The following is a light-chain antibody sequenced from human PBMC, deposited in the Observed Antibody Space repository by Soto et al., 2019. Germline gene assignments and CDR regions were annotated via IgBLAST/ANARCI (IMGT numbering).Light chain of an antibody. CDR3: QQYNNWPPYT. CDR2: DAF. CDR1: QSVSSY. J-gene: IGKJ2*01. V-gene: IGKV3-11*01. Sequence: EIVLTQSPATLSLSPGERATLSCRASQSVSSYLAWYQQKPGQAPRLLIYDAFNRATGIPARFSGSGSGTDFTLTISSLEPEDFAVYYCQQYNNWPPYTFGQGTKLEIK.